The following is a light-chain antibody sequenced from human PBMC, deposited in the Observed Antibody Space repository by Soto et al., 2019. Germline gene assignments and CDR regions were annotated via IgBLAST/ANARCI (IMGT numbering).Light chain of an antibody. V-gene: IGKV3-15*01. CDR2: GAS. CDR3: QQRNNWPSWT. Sequence: IVLTQSPGTLSLSPGERATLSCRASQSVSSSYLAWYQQKPGQAPRLLIYGASTRATGIPARFSGSGSGTEFTLTISSLQSEDFAVYYCQQRNNWPSWTFGQGTKVDI. CDR1: QSVSSSY. J-gene: IGKJ1*01.